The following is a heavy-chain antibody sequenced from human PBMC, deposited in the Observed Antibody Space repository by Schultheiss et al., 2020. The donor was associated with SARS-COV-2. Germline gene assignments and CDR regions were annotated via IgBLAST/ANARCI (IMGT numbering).Heavy chain of an antibody. CDR2: IYSGGST. CDR3: AAEGRVQGPYYYGMDV. D-gene: IGHD3-10*01. J-gene: IGHJ6*02. Sequence: GGSLRLSCAASGFTFSSYAMHWVRQAPGKGLEWVAVIYSGGSTYYADSVKGRFTISRDNSKNTLYLQMNSLRAEDTAVYYCAAEGRVQGPYYYGMDVWGQGTTVTVSS. V-gene: IGHV3-53*01. CDR1: GFTFSSYA.